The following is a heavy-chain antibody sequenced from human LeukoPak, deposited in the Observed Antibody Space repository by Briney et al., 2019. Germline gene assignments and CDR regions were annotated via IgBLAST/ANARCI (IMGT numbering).Heavy chain of an antibody. V-gene: IGHV3-74*01. CDR3: AELGITMIGGV. CDR2: MSSDGSST. J-gene: IGHJ6*04. CDR1: GFTFSDYW. Sequence: GGSLRLSCAASGFTFSDYWMNCVRQVPGKGLMWVSRMSSDGSSTNYADSVKGRFTISRDNAKNTLYLQMNSPRAYDTAGYYCAELGITMIGGVWGKGTTVTISS. D-gene: IGHD3-10*02.